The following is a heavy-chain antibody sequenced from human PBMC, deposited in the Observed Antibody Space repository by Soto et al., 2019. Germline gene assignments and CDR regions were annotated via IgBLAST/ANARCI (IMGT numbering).Heavy chain of an antibody. J-gene: IGHJ3*02. CDR2: ISSSSSYI. D-gene: IGHD3-3*01. V-gene: IGHV3-21*01. Sequence: GGSLRLSCAASGFTFSSYSMNWVRQAPGKGLEWVSSISSSSSYIYYADSVKGRFTISRDNAKNSLYLQMNSLRAEDTAVYYCGRYDFWSGYYDAFDIWGQGTMVTVSS. CDR1: GFTFSSYS. CDR3: GRYDFWSGYYDAFDI.